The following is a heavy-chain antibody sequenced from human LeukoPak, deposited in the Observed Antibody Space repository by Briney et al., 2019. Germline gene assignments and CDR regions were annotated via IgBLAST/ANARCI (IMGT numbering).Heavy chain of an antibody. CDR2: IYHSGST. J-gene: IGHJ2*01. CDR3: ARGGVDYWYFDL. CDR1: GGSISSAGYS. V-gene: IGHV4-30-2*01. D-gene: IGHD2-8*01. Sequence: SETLSLTCTVSGGSISSAGYSWSWIRQPPGKGLEWVGFIYHSGSTSYSPSLKSRGTISIDRSKNQFSLKLTSVTAADTAIYYCARGGVDYWYFDLWGRGTQVTVSS.